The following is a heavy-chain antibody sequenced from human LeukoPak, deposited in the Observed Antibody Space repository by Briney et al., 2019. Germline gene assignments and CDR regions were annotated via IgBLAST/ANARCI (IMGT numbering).Heavy chain of an antibody. J-gene: IGHJ4*02. CDR1: GGSISSGDYY. D-gene: IGHD3-22*01. CDR2: KYYSGNT. Sequence: SETLSLTCTVSGGSISSGDYYWSWIRQPPGKGLEWIGNKYYSGNTYYNPSLKSRVTLSVDTSKNQFSLKLSSVTAADTAVYYCSRRDCYDTSGHRDWGQGILVTVSS. CDR3: SRRDCYDTSGHRD. V-gene: IGHV4-30-4*01.